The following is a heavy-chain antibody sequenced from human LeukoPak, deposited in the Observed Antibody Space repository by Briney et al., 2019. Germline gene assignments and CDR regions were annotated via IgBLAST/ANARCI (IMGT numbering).Heavy chain of an antibody. V-gene: IGHV3-7*04. CDR3: AKGGGYGSGD. CDR2: IKQDGSEK. J-gene: IGHJ4*02. D-gene: IGHD3-10*01. Sequence: GGSLRLSCAASGFSFSSNWMSWVRQAPGKGLEWVANIKQDGSEKYYVDSGKGRFTISRDNAKNSLYLQMNSLRAEATAVYYCAKGGGYGSGDWGQGTLVTVSS. CDR1: GFSFSSNW.